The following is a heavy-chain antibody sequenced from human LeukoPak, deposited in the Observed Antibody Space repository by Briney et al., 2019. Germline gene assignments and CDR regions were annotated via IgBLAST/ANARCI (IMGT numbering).Heavy chain of an antibody. CDR3: ARALAFDSSGYPACPN. CDR2: ITSSGAYI. Sequence: PGGSLRLSCAGSGFPFSSYTMNWVRQAPGKGLEWVSSITSSGAYIYYSDSVKGRFTISRDNANNSLYLQMNSLGAEDTAVYYCARALAFDSSGYPACPNWGQGTLVTVSS. V-gene: IGHV3-21*01. J-gene: IGHJ4*02. CDR1: GFPFSSYT. D-gene: IGHD3-22*01.